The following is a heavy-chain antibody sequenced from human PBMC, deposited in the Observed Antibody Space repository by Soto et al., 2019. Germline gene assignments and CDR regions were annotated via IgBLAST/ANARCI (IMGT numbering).Heavy chain of an antibody. J-gene: IGHJ6*02. CDR3: ARRSLTMPWTLNDMDV. CDR2: IDPTDSDT. D-gene: IGHD3-10*01. V-gene: IGHV5-10-1*01. Sequence: PGESLKISCKGSGYDFMKYWIIWVRQMPGKGLEWMGRIDPTDSDTNYSPSFQGHVTISVDKSISTAFLQWSSLQASDTAIYYCARRSLTMPWTLNDMDVWGQGTTVTVSS. CDR1: GYDFMKYW.